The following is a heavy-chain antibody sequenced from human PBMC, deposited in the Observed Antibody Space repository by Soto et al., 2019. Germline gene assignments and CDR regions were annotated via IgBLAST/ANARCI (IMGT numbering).Heavy chain of an antibody. CDR1: GGSISSSNYY. D-gene: IGHD3-10*01. J-gene: IGHJ4*02. CDR3: ARHYTAGSYYSPVDY. V-gene: IGHV4-39*01. Sequence: SETLSLTCTVSGGSISSSNYYWDWIRQPPGKGLEWIGTIYYSGSTDYKPSLKSRVTISVDTSKNQFSLMLSSVTAADTAVYFCARHYTAGSYYSPVDYWGQGTLVTVS. CDR2: IYYSGST.